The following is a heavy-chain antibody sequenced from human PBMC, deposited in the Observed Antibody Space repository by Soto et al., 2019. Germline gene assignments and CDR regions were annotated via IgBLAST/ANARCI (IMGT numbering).Heavy chain of an antibody. CDR3: AKVHRYPSSIKYYYYYGMDV. D-gene: IGHD6-13*01. V-gene: IGHV3-30*18. CDR1: GFTFSSYG. J-gene: IGHJ6*02. CDR2: ISYDGSNK. Sequence: GGSLRLSCAASGFTFSSYGMHWVRQAPGKGLEWVAVISYDGSNKYYADSVKGRFTISRVNSKNTLYLQMNSLRAEATAVYYCAKVHRYPSSIKYYYYYGMDVWGQGTTVTVSS.